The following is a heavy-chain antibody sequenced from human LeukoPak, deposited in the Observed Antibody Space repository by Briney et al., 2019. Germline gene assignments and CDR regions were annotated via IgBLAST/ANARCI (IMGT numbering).Heavy chain of an antibody. CDR3: ARGGGGSSWTGGELDY. D-gene: IGHD6-13*01. CDR1: GGSFSGYY. J-gene: IGHJ4*02. CDR2: INHSGST. V-gene: IGHV4-34*01. Sequence: SETLSLTCAVYGGSFSGYYWSWIRQPPGKGLEWIGEINHSGSTNYNPSLKSRVTISVDTSKNQFSLKLSSVTAADTAVYYCARGGGGSSWTGGELDYWGQGTLVTVSS.